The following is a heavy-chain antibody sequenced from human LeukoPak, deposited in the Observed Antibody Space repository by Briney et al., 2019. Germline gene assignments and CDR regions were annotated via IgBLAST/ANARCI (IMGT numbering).Heavy chain of an antibody. CDR1: GGSFSGYY. Sequence: SETLSLTCAVYGGSFSGYYWSWIRQPPGKGLEWIGEINHSGSTNYNPSLKSRVTISVDTSKNQFPLKLSSVTAADTAVYYCARDHYYGSGSYSDYWGQGTLVTVSS. D-gene: IGHD3-10*01. J-gene: IGHJ4*02. V-gene: IGHV4-34*01. CDR2: INHSGST. CDR3: ARDHYYGSGSYSDY.